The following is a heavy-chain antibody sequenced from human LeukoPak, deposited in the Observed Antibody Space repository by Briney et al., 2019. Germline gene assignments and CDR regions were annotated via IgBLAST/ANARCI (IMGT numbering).Heavy chain of an antibody. CDR2: ISSSSSYI. Sequence: GGSLRLSCAASGFTFSSYSMNWVRQAPGKGLEWVSSISSSSSYIYYADSVKGRFTISRDNSKNTLYLQMNSLRAEDTAIYYCAKDPFFDYWGQGTLVTVSS. J-gene: IGHJ4*02. V-gene: IGHV3-21*04. CDR1: GFTFSSYS. CDR3: AKDPFFDY.